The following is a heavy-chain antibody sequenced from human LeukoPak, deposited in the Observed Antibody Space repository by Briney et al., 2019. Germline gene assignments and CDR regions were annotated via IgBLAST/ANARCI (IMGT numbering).Heavy chain of an antibody. CDR3: ARRAGAYSHPYDY. Sequence: GGSLRLSCTVSGFTVSSYSMNWVRQAPGKGLEWVSYISSSSSTIYYADSVKGRFTISRDNAKNTLYLQMNSLRAEDTAVYYCARRAGAYSHPYDYWGQGTLVTVSS. J-gene: IGHJ4*02. CDR1: GFTVSSYS. V-gene: IGHV3-48*01. D-gene: IGHD4/OR15-4a*01. CDR2: ISSSSSTI.